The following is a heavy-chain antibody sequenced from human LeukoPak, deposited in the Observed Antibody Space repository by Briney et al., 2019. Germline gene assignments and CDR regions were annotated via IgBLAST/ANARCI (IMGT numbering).Heavy chain of an antibody. D-gene: IGHD3-22*01. CDR3: ARRQNYYDSSGYPTHAFDI. CDR2: IYYSGST. Sequence: SETLSLTCTVSGGSISSYYWSWIRQPPGKGLEWIGYIYYSGSTNYNPSLKSRVTISVDTSKNQISLKLSSVTAADTAVYYCARRQNYYDSSGYPTHAFDIWGQGTMVTVSS. CDR1: GGSISSYY. V-gene: IGHV4-59*08. J-gene: IGHJ3*02.